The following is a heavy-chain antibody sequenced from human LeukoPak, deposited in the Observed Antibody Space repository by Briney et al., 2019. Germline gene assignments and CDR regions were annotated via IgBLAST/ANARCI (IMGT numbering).Heavy chain of an antibody. V-gene: IGHV3-7*03. CDR3: ARDARQQLVERFDY. J-gene: IGHJ4*02. Sequence: GGSLRLSCAASGFTFSSYWMSWVRQAPEKGLEWVAKIKPDGSEIYHVESVQGRFRISRDNAKNSLYLQMNSLRAEDTAVYYCARDARQQLVERFDYWGQGTLVTVSS. CDR2: IKPDGSEI. CDR1: GFTFSSYW. D-gene: IGHD6-13*01.